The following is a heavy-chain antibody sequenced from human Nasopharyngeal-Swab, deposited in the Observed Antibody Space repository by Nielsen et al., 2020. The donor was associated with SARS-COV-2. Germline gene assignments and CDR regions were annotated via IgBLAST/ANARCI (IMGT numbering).Heavy chain of an antibody. Sequence: WIGRRPGKGLEGIGCFSHSGTTYSMSSLKRRATISLDKSKSQFSLRLNSVTAADTAIYFCARDSLRGSGVAVWDYYGLDVWGQGTTVTVSS. V-gene: IGHV4-30-4*01. D-gene: IGHD2-15*01. CDR3: ARDSLRGSGVAVWDYYGLDV. CDR2: FSHSGTT. J-gene: IGHJ6*02.